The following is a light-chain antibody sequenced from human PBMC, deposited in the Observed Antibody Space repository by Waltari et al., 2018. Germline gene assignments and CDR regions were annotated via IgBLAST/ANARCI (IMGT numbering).Light chain of an antibody. V-gene: IGKV1-39*01. CDR3: QQNYESPRT. CDR2: AVS. J-gene: IGKJ3*01. CDR1: QHISNY. Sequence: DIQMTQSPSPLSASVGDRVTITCRASQHISNYLNWYQQKPGKAPKLLMYAVSSLPTRVPSRFSGSGFGTDFTLTISNLQLEDFATYYCQQNYESPRTFRPGTKVDF.